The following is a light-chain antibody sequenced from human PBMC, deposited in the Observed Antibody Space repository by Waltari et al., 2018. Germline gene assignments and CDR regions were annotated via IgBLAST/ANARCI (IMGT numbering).Light chain of an antibody. Sequence: DIVMTKSPDFLAVSLGERATINCRSSQSDFFTSIDKHYLAWFQQKPGQSPKLLIYWASTRPSGVPDRFSGSGSGTEFSLTIDNLQAEDVALYYCQQYDTTPRTFGQGTKLEIK. CDR2: WAS. J-gene: IGKJ2*01. CDR1: QSDFFTSIDKHY. CDR3: QQYDTTPRT. V-gene: IGKV4-1*01.